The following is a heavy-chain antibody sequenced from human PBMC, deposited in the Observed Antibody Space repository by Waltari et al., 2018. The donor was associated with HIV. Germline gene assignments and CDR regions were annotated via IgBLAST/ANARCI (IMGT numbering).Heavy chain of an antibody. CDR3: ARDMRQWGFDY. J-gene: IGHJ4*02. V-gene: IGHV3-66*02. Sequence: EVQLVESGGGLVQPGGSLRLSCAASGFTVSSNYMSWVRQAPGKGLEWVSVIYSVGSTYYADSVKGRFTISRDNSKNTLYLQMNSLRAEDTAVYYCARDMRQWGFDYWGQGTLVTVSS. CDR2: IYSVGST. D-gene: IGHD6-19*01. CDR1: GFTVSSNY.